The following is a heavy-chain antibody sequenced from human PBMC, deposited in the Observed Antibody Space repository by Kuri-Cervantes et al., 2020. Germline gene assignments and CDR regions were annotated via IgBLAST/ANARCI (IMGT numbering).Heavy chain of an antibody. D-gene: IGHD3-3*01. CDR2: IYYSGST. J-gene: IGHJ4*02. CDR1: GGSISSYY. Sequence: SETLSLTCTVSGGSISSYYWSWIRQPPGKGLEWIGYIYYSGSTNYNPSLKSRVTISVDTSRNQFSLKLSSVTAADTAVYYCARGHYDFWSGYYRAYYFDYWGQGTLVTVSS. CDR3: ARGHYDFWSGYYRAYYFDY. V-gene: IGHV4-59*12.